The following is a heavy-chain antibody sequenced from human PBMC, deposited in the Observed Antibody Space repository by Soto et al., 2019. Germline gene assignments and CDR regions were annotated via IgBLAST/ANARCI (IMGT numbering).Heavy chain of an antibody. J-gene: IGHJ4*02. CDR1: GFIVSSND. Sequence: EVQLVESGGGLIQPGGSLRLSCAASGFIVSSNDMSWVRQAPGKGLEWGSGIYSSGSTSYVDSVKGRFTISRDNSKNTLYLQMNSLRVEDTAVYYCASRPPFDYWGQGTLVTVSS. CDR3: ASRPPFDY. CDR2: IYSSGST. V-gene: IGHV3-53*01.